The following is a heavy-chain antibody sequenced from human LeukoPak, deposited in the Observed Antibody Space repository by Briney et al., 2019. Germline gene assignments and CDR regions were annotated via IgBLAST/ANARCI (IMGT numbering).Heavy chain of an antibody. CDR1: GYTFTSYG. V-gene: IGHV1-18*01. J-gene: IGHJ6*03. Sequence: ASVKVSCKASGYTFTSYGISWVRRAPGQGLEWMGWISAYNGNTNYAQKLQGRVTMTTDTSTSTAYMELRSLRSDDTAVYYCARDGQNLLGYCSSTSCFSYYYYMDVWGKGTTVTVSS. CDR3: ARDGQNLLGYCSSTSCFSYYYYMDV. CDR2: ISAYNGNT. D-gene: IGHD2-2*01.